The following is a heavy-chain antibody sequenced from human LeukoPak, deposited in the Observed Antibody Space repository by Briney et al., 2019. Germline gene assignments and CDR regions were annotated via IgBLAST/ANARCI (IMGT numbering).Heavy chain of an antibody. Sequence: SVKVSCKASGGTFSSYGISWVRQAPGQGLEWMGGIIPIFGTANYAQEFQGRVTISADESTSTAYMELSGLRSEDTAVYYCARVVHGIDWYFDLWGRGTLVTVSS. CDR3: ARVVHGIDWYFDL. CDR2: IIPIFGTA. D-gene: IGHD1-1*01. J-gene: IGHJ2*01. CDR1: GGTFSSYG. V-gene: IGHV1-69*01.